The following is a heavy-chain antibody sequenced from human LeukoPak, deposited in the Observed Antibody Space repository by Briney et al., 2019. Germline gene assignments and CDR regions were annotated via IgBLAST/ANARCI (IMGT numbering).Heavy chain of an antibody. D-gene: IGHD3-22*01. J-gene: IGHJ4*02. CDR1: GGTFSSYA. CDR3: ARSPESYYCDSSGYYNKRYFDY. V-gene: IGHV1-69*04. CDR2: IIPILGIA. Sequence: ASVKVSCKASGGTFSSYAISWVRQAPGQGLEWMGRIIPILGIANYAQKFQGRVTITADKSTSTAYMELSSLRSEDTAVYYCARSPESYYCDSSGYYNKRYFDYWGQGTLVTVSS.